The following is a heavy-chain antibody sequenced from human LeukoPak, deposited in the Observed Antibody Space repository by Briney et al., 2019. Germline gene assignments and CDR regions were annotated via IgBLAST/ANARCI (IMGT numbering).Heavy chain of an antibody. CDR2: MNQDGSQK. J-gene: IGHJ4*02. Sequence: GGSLRLSCAASGFTFSSYGMTWVRQAPGKGREWVATMNQDGSQKYYLDSVKGRFTISRDNAKNSLNLQMHSLRAEDSAVYYCASYCSSTSCYMFEYWGQGTLVTVSS. V-gene: IGHV3-7*01. CDR3: ASYCSSTSCYMFEY. D-gene: IGHD2-2*02. CDR1: GFTFSSYG.